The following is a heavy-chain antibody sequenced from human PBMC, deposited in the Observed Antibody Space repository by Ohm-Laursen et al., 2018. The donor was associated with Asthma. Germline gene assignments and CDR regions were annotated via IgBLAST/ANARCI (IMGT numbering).Heavy chain of an antibody. D-gene: IGHD3-22*01. CDR2: IYYSGST. J-gene: IGHJ4*02. CDR3: ARVLDDSSGYGFDF. CDR1: GGSISSGDYY. V-gene: IGHV4-30-4*01. Sequence: SQTLSLTCTVSGGSISSGDYYWSWIRQPPGKGLEWIGYIYYSGSTYYNPSLKSRVTISVDTSKNQFSLKLSSVTAADTAVYYCARVLDDSSGYGFDFWGQGIMVTVPS.